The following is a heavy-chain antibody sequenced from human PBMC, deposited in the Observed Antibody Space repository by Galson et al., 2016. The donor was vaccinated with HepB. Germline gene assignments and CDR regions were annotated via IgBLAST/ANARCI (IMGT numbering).Heavy chain of an antibody. J-gene: IGHJ5*02. V-gene: IGHV3-33*01. Sequence: SLRLSCAASGFSFRSYGMHWVRQAPGKGLEWVAAIWNDGNSKYYADSVKGRFTISRDNDKNSLYLQMNSLRAEDTAVYYCARNCSSTVYNNWFDPWGQGTLVTVSS. D-gene: IGHD2-2*01. CDR3: ARNCSSTVYNNWFDP. CDR1: GFSFRSYG. CDR2: IWNDGNSK.